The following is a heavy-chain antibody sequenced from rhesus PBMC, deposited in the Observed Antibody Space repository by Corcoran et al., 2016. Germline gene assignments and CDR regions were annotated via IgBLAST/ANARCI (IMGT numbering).Heavy chain of an antibody. J-gene: IGHJ3*01. CDR1: GGSISDDYY. Sequence: QVQLQESGPGLVKPSETLSLTCAVSGGSISDDYYWSWIRQPPGKGLEWIGYIYGSGGGTNYNPSLKNRVTISIDTVKNQFSLKLSSVTAADTDVYYCAREDHNFWTGYYMGGFDFWGQGLRVTVSA. V-gene: IGHV4-106*01. D-gene: IGHD3-3*01. CDR2: IYGSGGGT. CDR3: AREDHNFWTGYYMGGFDF.